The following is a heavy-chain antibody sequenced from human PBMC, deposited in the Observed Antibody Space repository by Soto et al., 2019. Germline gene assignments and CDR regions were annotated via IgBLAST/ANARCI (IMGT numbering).Heavy chain of an antibody. J-gene: IGHJ3*02. CDR1: TDSFNDYY. D-gene: IGHD5-18*01. V-gene: IGHV4-59*13. CDR2: IYHTGNT. Sequence: QVRLHESGPGLVKPSETLSLTCTVSTDSFNDYYWSWIRQPPGKGLEWIGCIYHTGNTNYNPSLESRVSISVATSKIQFSLSLSSVTAADTAVYYCARDVGIHDAFDIWGQGTLVTVSS. CDR3: ARDVGIHDAFDI.